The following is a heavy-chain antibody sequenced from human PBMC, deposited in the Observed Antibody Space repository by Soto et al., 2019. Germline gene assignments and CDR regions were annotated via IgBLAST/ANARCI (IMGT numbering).Heavy chain of an antibody. CDR1: GFTFSSYA. Sequence: QVQLVESGGGVVQPGRSLRLSCAASGFTFSSYAMHWVRQAPGKGLEWVAVISYDGSNKYYADSVKGRFTISRDNSKNTLYLQMNSLRAEDTAVYYCARESFFYFDYWAQGTLVTVSS. V-gene: IGHV3-30-3*01. CDR3: ARESFFYFDY. D-gene: IGHD3-3*01. J-gene: IGHJ4*02. CDR2: ISYDGSNK.